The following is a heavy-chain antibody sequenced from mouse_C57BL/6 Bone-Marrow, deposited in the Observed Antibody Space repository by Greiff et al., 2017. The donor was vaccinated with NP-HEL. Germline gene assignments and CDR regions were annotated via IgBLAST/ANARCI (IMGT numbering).Heavy chain of an antibody. CDR3: TRGYYYGFAY. Sequence: EVNVVESGEGLVKPGGSLKLSCAASGFTFSSYAMSWVRQTPEKRLEWVAYISSGGDYIYYADTVKGRFTISRDNARNTLYLQMSSLKSEDTAMYYCTRGYYYGFAYWGQGTLVTVSA. CDR2: ISSGGDYI. D-gene: IGHD1-1*01. V-gene: IGHV5-9-1*02. J-gene: IGHJ3*01. CDR1: GFTFSSYA.